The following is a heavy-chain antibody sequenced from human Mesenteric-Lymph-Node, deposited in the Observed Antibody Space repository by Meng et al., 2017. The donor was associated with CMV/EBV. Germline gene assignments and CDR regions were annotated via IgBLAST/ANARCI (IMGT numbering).Heavy chain of an antibody. V-gene: IGHV4-34*01. J-gene: IGHJ6*02. CDR1: GGSFSGYY. D-gene: IGHD3-9*01. CDR2: INHSGST. CDR3: ARGKRILTGYYNYYYYYGMDV. Sequence: GSLRLSCAVYGGSFSGYYWSWIRQPPGKGLEWIGEINHSGSTNYNPSLKSRVTISVDTSKNQFSLKLSSVTAADTAVYYCARGKRILTGYYNYYYYYGMDVWGQGTTVTVSS.